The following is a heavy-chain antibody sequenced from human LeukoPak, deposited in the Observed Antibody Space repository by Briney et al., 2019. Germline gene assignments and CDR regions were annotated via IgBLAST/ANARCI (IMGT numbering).Heavy chain of an antibody. CDR2: IYHSGST. D-gene: IGHD6-13*01. CDR1: GGSISSHW. CDR3: ARGSSYYYYDGLDA. V-gene: IGHV4-4*02. J-gene: IGHJ6*02. Sequence: SETLSLTCAVSGGSISSHWWTWVRQPPGKGLEWIGEIYHSGSTNYNPSLKSRVSMSVDTSKNQISLKLSSVTAADTAVYYCARGSSYYYYDGLDAWGQGTTVTVSS.